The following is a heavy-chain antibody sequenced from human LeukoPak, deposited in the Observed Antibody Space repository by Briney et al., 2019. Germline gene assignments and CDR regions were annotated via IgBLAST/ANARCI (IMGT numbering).Heavy chain of an antibody. D-gene: IGHD2-2*02. CDR2: INHSGST. CDR3: ARGRWIVVVPAAIRNWFDP. J-gene: IGHJ5*02. CDR1: GGSFSGYY. Sequence: SETLSLTCAVYGGSFSGYYWSWIRQPPGKGLEWIGEINHSGSTNYNPSLKSRVTISVDTSKNQFSLKLSSVTAADTAVYYCARGRWIVVVPAAIRNWFDPWGQGTLVTVSS. V-gene: IGHV4-34*01.